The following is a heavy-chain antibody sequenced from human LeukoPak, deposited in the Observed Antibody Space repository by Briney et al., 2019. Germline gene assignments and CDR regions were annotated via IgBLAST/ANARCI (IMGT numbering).Heavy chain of an antibody. Sequence: SETLSLTCTVSGGSISGYYWSWIRQPAGKGLEWIGRIYTSGSTNYNPSLKSRVTMSVDTSKNQFSLKLSSVTAADTAVYYCARDKMQTTYYDSSGSEAFDIWGQGTMVTFSS. CDR1: GGSISGYY. D-gene: IGHD3-22*01. CDR2: IYTSGST. V-gene: IGHV4-4*07. J-gene: IGHJ3*02. CDR3: ARDKMQTTYYDSSGSEAFDI.